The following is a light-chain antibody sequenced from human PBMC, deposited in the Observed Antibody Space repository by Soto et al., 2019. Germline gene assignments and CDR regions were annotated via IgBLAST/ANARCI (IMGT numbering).Light chain of an antibody. CDR3: CSYVGSYTVK. J-gene: IGLJ2*01. CDR2: DVI. V-gene: IGLV2-11*01. CDR1: SSNVDDYNY. Sequence: QSALTQPRSVSGSPGQSVTISCTGTSSNVDDYNYVSWYQQYPGEVPKLIIYDVIKRPSGVPDRFSGFKSGNTASLTISGLQAGDEADYYCCSYVGSYTVKFGGGTKLTVL.